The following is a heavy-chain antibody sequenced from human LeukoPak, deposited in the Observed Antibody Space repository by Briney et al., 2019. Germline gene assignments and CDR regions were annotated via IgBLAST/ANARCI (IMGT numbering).Heavy chain of an antibody. V-gene: IGHV6-1*01. Sequence: SQTLSLTCAISGDSVSSNSAAWNWIRRSPSRGLEWLGRTYYRSKWYNDYAVSVKSRITINPDTSKNQFSLQLNSVTPEDTAVYYCAKGVAAMVRGVIITKYYYYGMDVWGQGTTVTVSS. CDR1: GDSVSSNSAA. CDR2: TYYRSKWYN. J-gene: IGHJ6*02. CDR3: AKGVAAMVRGVIITKYYYYGMDV. D-gene: IGHD3-10*01.